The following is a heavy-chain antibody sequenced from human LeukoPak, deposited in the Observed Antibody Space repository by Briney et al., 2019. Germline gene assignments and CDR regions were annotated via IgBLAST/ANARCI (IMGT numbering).Heavy chain of an antibody. V-gene: IGHV1-8*01. CDR3: TRGSLSGSSRDY. Sequence: GSLRVSCKASGYTFTGYDINWVRQATGQGLEWMGWMNPNTGDTGYAQKFQGRVTMTRNSSIDTAYMELSGLRSEDTAVYYCTRGSLSGSSRDYWGQGTLLTVSS. CDR1: GYTFTGYD. J-gene: IGHJ4*02. CDR2: MNPNTGDT. D-gene: IGHD1-26*01.